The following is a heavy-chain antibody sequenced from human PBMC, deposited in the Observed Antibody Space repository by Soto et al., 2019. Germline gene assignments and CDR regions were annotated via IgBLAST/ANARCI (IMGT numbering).Heavy chain of an antibody. Sequence: GGSLRISCTASGFTFGDYAMSWFRQAPGKGLEWVAVVWCDGSNKYYADSVKGRFTISRDNSKNTLYLQMNSLRAEDTAVYYCARSFYYYGSGSYQYLDYRAQGTLVPVSS. CDR3: ARSFYYYGSGSYQYLDY. V-gene: IGHV3-33*01. D-gene: IGHD3-10*01. J-gene: IGHJ4*02. CDR1: GFTFGDYA. CDR2: VWCDGSNK.